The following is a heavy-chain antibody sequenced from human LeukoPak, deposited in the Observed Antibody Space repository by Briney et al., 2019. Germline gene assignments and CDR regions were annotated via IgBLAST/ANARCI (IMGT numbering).Heavy chain of an antibody. J-gene: IGHJ4*02. CDR3: ASRVQSGWSFDY. CDR2: INTDGTVT. V-gene: IGHV3-74*01. D-gene: IGHD6-19*01. Sequence: PGDSLTLSCAASGFHLSKYWVLWVRPAPGKGLESVSRINTDGTVTTYAVSVKGRFTVSRDNADNTLFLQMNSVRDEDTAVYYCASRVQSGWSFDYWGQGNLVTVSS. CDR1: GFHLSKYW.